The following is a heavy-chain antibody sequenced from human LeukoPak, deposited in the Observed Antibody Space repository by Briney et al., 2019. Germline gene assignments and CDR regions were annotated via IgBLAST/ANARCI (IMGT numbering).Heavy chain of an antibody. CDR2: IKQDGSEK. J-gene: IGHJ4*02. V-gene: IGHV3-7*03. D-gene: IGHD5-12*01. CDR1: GFTFSSYW. Sequence: GGSLRLSCAASGFTFSSYWMSRVRQAPGKGLEWVANIKQDGSEKYYVDSVKGRFTISRDNAKNSLYLQMNSLRAEDTAVYYCARRGIVATTHAPLFDYWGQGTLVTVSS. CDR3: ARRGIVATTHAPLFDY.